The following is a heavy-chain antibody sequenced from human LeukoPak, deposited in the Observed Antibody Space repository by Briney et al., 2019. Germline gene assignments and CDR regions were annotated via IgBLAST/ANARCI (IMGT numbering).Heavy chain of an antibody. D-gene: IGHD3-22*01. J-gene: IGHJ4*02. CDR2: IKSKTDGGTT. V-gene: IGHV3-15*01. Sequence: GGSLRLSCAASGFTFSNAWMSWVRQAPGKGLEWVGRIKSKTDGGTTDYAAPVKGRFTISRDDSKNTLYLQMNSLKTEDTAVYYCTTDYYDSSGYYLISGIDYWAREPWSPSTQ. CDR3: TTDYYDSSGYYLISGIDY. CDR1: GFTFSNAW.